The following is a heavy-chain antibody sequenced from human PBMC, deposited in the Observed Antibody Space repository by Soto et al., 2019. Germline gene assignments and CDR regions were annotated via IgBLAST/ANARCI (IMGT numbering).Heavy chain of an antibody. J-gene: IGHJ5*02. CDR1: GGTFSSYT. CDR2: IIPILGIA. V-gene: IGHV1-69*08. CDR3: ARDIVDSSIWSTPEVFWFDP. D-gene: IGHD6-13*01. Sequence: QVQLVQSGAEVKKPGSSVKVSCKASGGTFSSYTISWVRQAPGQGLEWMGRIIPILGIANYAQKFQGRVTITADKSTSTAYMELSSLRSEDTAVYYCARDIVDSSIWSTPEVFWFDPWGQGTLVTVSS.